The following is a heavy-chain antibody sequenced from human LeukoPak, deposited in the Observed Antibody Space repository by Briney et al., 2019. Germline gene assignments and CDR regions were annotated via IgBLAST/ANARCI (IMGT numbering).Heavy chain of an antibody. J-gene: IGHJ6*03. V-gene: IGHV4-59*01. Sequence: SETLSLTCAVYGGSFSGYYWSWIRQPPGKGLEWIGYIYYSGSTNYNPSLKSRVTISVDTSKNQFSLKLSSVTAADTAVYYCARAPDYYMDVWGKGTTVTVSS. CDR3: ARAPDYYMDV. CDR1: GGSFSGYY. CDR2: IYYSGST.